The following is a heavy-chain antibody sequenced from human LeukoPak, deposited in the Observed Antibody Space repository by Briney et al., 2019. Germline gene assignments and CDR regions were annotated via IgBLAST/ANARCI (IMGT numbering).Heavy chain of an antibody. D-gene: IGHD4-23*01. CDR2: IYSAGTT. Sequence: GGSLRLSCAASGFTISRNYYMNWFRQAPGKGLEWVSVIYSAGTTSYADSVKGRFTISRDNSKNTVYLQMNSLRAEDTAVYYCARGDDYGGAWYYFDCWGQGALVTVSS. J-gene: IGHJ4*02. CDR3: ARGDDYGGAWYYFDC. CDR1: GFTISRNY. V-gene: IGHV3-53*01.